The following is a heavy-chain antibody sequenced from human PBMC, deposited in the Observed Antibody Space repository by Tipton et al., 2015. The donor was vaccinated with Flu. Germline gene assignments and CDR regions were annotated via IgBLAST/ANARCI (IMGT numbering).Heavy chain of an antibody. Sequence: TLSLTCSVSGDSIGSDYYWGWIRQPPGMGLQWIGNVHRTGSPYYNPSLRSRVIMTVDGAKNQFSLRLASVTATDTAVYYCVRRDYSNYVSEPKNWFDPWGPGTLVTVSS. V-gene: IGHV4-38-2*01. CDR3: VRRDYSNYVSEPKNWFDP. CDR2: VHRTGSP. D-gene: IGHD4-11*01. J-gene: IGHJ5*02. CDR1: GDSIGSDYY.